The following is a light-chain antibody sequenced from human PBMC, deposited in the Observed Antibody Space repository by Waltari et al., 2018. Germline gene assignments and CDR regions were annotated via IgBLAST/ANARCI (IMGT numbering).Light chain of an antibody. CDR2: GAS. CDR1: QSVSSNY. J-gene: IGKJ2*01. CDR3: HQYGASPPYT. V-gene: IGKV3-20*01. Sequence: EIVLTPSPGTLSLSPGESATLSSRASQSVSSNYLAWYQHKLGQAPRLLIYGASSRATGVPDRFSGSGSGTDFTLTISRLQTEDFAVYYCHQYGASPPYTFGQGTKLEIK.